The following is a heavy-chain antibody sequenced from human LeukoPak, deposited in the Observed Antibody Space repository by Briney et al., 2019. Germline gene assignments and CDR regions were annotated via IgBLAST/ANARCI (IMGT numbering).Heavy chain of an antibody. Sequence: SETLSLTCSVSGGSINSNYWSWIRQPPGKGLDWIGNIYYRGSTNYNPSPKSRVTMLVDTSKNQFSLKLSSVTAADTAVYYCARAVFDSSGYYHFDSWGQGTLVTVSS. J-gene: IGHJ4*02. CDR1: GGSINSNY. CDR2: IYYRGST. D-gene: IGHD3-22*01. V-gene: IGHV4-59*01. CDR3: ARAVFDSSGYYHFDS.